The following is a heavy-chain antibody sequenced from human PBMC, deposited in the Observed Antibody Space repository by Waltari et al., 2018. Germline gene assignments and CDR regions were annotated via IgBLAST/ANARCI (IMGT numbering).Heavy chain of an antibody. D-gene: IGHD5-18*01. V-gene: IGHV1-18*01. CDR3: ARDRSGYKYGSN. CDR1: GYSFSSYG. Sequence: QVQLVQSGAEVKKPGASVKVSCEASGYSFSSYGISWVRQAPGHGLEWLGWISAYNGNTHYAQKFQGRLTMTTDTSTSTAYMDLRSLRSDDTAIYYCARDRSGYKYGSNWGQGTLVTVSS. CDR2: ISAYNGNT. J-gene: IGHJ4*02.